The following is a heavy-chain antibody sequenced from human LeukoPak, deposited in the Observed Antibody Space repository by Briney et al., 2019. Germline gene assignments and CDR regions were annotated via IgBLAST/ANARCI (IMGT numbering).Heavy chain of an antibody. CDR2: ISNRGGKT. V-gene: IGHV3-23*01. Sequence: PGGTLRLSCEASGFTFSNSGMTWVRQAPGKGLEWVSGISNRGGKTYYADSVKGRFTISRDNSKNTLYLQMNRLRAEDTALYYCAKAAGYDSRDDAFDIWGQGTMVTVSS. D-gene: IGHD3-22*01. CDR3: AKAAGYDSRDDAFDI. CDR1: GFTFSNSG. J-gene: IGHJ3*02.